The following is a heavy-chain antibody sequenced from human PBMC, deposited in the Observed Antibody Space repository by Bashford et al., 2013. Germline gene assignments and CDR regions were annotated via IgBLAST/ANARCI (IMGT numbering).Heavy chain of an antibody. J-gene: IGHJ4*02. CDR1: GFTFSDAA. Sequence: VASVKVSCKASGFTFSDAAMQWVRQATGQGLEWMGWMNPNSGNTGYAQKFQGRVTMTRDTSISTAYMDLSSLRSEDTAVYYCARGPPREVVTAPYYFDYWGQGTLVTVSS. CDR2: MNPNSGNT. V-gene: IGHV1-8*01. D-gene: IGHD2-21*02. CDR3: ARGPPREVVTAPYYFDY.